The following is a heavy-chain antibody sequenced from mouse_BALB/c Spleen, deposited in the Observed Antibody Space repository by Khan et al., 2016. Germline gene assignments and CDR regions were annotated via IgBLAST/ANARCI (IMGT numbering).Heavy chain of an antibody. J-gene: IGHJ3*01. CDR1: GFSITSDYS. CDR3: ARYYYGGAPWFAY. CDR2: IHYSGST. V-gene: IGHV3-1*02. Sequence: EVQLQESGPDLVKPSQSLSLTCTVTGFSITSDYSWHWIRQFPENKLEWMGYIHYSGSTNYNPSLKSRISLTRDTSKNQFFLQLNSVTTEDTATFYCARYYYGGAPWFAYWGQGTLVTVSA. D-gene: IGHD1-1*01.